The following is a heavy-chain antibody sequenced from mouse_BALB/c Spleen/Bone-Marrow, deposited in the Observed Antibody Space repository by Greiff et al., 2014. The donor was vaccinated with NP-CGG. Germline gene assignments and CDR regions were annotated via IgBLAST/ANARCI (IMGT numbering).Heavy chain of an antibody. CDR3: ARHGNYAMDY. D-gene: IGHD1-1*02. Sequence: VKLMESGPGLVAPSQSLSITCTISGFSLTSYGVHWVRQPPGKGLEWLVVIWSDGSTTYNAALKSRLSISKDNSKSQVFLKMNSLQTDDTAMYYCARHGNYAMDYWGQGTSVTVSS. CDR1: GFSLTSYG. J-gene: IGHJ4*01. V-gene: IGHV2-6-1*01. CDR2: IWSDGST.